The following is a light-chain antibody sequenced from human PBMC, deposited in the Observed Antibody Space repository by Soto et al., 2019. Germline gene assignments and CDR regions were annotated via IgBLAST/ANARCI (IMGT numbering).Light chain of an antibody. CDR1: QSLLAKSYNKND. CDR3: QQYYSLPRT. V-gene: IGKV4-1*01. J-gene: IGKJ4*01. CDR2: WAS. Sequence: DIVMTQSPDSLAVSLGERATINCKSSQSLLAKSYNKNDLAWYQQKPGQPLKLLIHWASTRESGVPDRSSGSGSGTDFTLTISSLQAEDVAVYYCQQYYSLPRTFGGGTKVEIK.